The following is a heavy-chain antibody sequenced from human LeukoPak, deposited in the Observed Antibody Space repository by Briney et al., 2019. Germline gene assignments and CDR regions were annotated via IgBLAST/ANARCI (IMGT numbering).Heavy chain of an antibody. D-gene: IGHD2-21*02. CDR3: ARDYCTRGGDCYKEDLFDP. J-gene: IGHJ5*02. V-gene: IGHV1-18*01. CDR1: GYTFAIYG. CDR2: ISPYDGDT. Sequence: GASVRVSCKASGYTFAIYGISWVRQAPGQGLEWMAWISPYDGDTNYAQNFEGRVTMTTETSTSTAYMELRSLRSDDTATYYCARDYCTRGGDCYKEDLFDPWGQGTLVTVSS.